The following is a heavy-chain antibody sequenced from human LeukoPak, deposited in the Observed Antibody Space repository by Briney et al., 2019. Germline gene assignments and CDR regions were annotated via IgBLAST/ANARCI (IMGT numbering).Heavy chain of an antibody. V-gene: IGHV4-39*01. CDR2: IYYSGST. CDR1: GGSISSSSYY. Sequence: SETLSLTCTVSGGSISSSSYYWGWIRQPPGKGLEWIGSIYYSGSTYYNPSLKSRVTISVDTSKNQFSLKLSSVTAADTAVYYCARQLRGAFDVWGQGTMVTVSS. J-gene: IGHJ3*01. CDR3: ARQLRGAFDV. D-gene: IGHD4-17*01.